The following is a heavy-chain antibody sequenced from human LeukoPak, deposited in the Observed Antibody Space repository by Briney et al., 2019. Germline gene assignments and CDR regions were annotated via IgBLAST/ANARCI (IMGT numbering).Heavy chain of an antibody. CDR3: AKGLIVLMVFGTGFDP. CDR1: GFTFSNYA. V-gene: IGHV3-23*01. D-gene: IGHD2-8*01. Sequence: GGSLRLSCVASGFTFSNYAMNWVRQAPGKGLEWVSVISGSGGSTCYTDSVKGRFTISRDNSKNTLYLQMNSLRAEDTAVYCCAKGLIVLMVFGTGFDPWGQGTLVTVSS. J-gene: IGHJ5*02. CDR2: ISGSGGST.